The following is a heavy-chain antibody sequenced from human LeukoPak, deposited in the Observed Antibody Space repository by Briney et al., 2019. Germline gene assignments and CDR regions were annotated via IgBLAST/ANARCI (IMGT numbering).Heavy chain of an antibody. Sequence: GGSLRLSCAAFGFTFDDYGMSWVRQAPGKGLEWVSGINWNGGSTGYADSVKGRFTISRDNAKNSLYLQMNSLRAEDTALYYCARGRGYCSSTSCYGIFDYWGQGTLVTVSS. D-gene: IGHD2-2*01. CDR3: ARGRGYCSSTSCYGIFDY. CDR1: GFTFDDYG. CDR2: INWNGGST. J-gene: IGHJ4*02. V-gene: IGHV3-20*04.